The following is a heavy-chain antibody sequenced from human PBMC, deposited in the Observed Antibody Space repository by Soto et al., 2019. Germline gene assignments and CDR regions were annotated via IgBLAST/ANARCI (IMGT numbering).Heavy chain of an antibody. CDR2: ISSSSYI. V-gene: IGHV3-21*01. D-gene: IGHD3-16*02. J-gene: IGHJ3*02. CDR3: AREVDDYIWGSYPTDAFDI. Sequence: GESLKISCAASGFTFSSYSMNWVRQAPGKGLEWVSSISSSSYIYYADSVKGRFTISRDNAKNSLYLQMNSLRAEDTAVYYCAREVDDYIWGSYPTDAFDIWGQGTMVTVSS. CDR1: GFTFSSYS.